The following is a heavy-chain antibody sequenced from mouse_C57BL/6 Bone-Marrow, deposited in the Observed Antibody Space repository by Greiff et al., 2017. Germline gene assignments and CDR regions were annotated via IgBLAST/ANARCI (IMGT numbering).Heavy chain of an antibody. CDR3: ARSRRPYYYFDY. CDR1: GYTFTSYW. CDR2: LNPSSGYT. Sequence: VQLQQSGAELAKPGASVKLSCKASGYTFTSYWMHWVKQRPGQGLEWIGYLNPSSGYTKYNQKFKDKATLTADKSSSTAYMQLSSLTYEDSAVYDCARSRRPYYYFDYWGQGTTLTVSS. V-gene: IGHV1-7*01. D-gene: IGHD1-1*01. J-gene: IGHJ2*01.